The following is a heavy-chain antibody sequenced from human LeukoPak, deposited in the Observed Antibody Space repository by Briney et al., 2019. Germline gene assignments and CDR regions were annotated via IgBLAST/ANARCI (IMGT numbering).Heavy chain of an antibody. D-gene: IGHD3-22*01. CDR2: IHSTGST. V-gene: IGHV4-4*07. CDR3: ARDQYYYDSSGYYRFDY. J-gene: IGHJ4*02. Sequence: KSSETLSLTCTVSGGSISSYHWSWIRQPAGKGLEWIGRIHSTGSTNYNPSLKSRVTMSVDTSKNQFSLRLSSVTAADTAVYYCARDQYYYDSSGYYRFDYWGQGILVTVSS. CDR1: GGSISSYH.